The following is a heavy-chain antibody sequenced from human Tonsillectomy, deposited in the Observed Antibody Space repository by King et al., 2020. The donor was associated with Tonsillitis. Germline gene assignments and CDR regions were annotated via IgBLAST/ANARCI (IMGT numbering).Heavy chain of an antibody. Sequence: QLQESGPGLVRPSETLSLTCTVSGGSISPYYWSWIRQPPGKGLEWIVYIYYTGGTSYNPSLKSRVTISVDTSKNQFSLSLSPVTAADTAVYYCARHKLLSSGIHAFDIWGQGTMVTVSS. V-gene: IGHV4-59*08. CDR2: IYYTGGT. J-gene: IGHJ3*02. CDR1: GGSISPYY. D-gene: IGHD3-22*01. CDR3: ARHKLLSSGIHAFDI.